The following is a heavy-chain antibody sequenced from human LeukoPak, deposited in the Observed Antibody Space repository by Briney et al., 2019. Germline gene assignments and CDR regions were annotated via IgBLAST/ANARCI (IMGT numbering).Heavy chain of an antibody. CDR3: AREWLVGTTTRHFDY. Sequence: PGGSLRLSCAASRITFSSYWMNWVRQAPGKGLEWVANIKEDGSEKYYADSVKGRFTISRDNARNSLYLEMNSLRAEDTAVYYCAREWLVGTTTRHFDYWGQGTQVTVSS. D-gene: IGHD1-26*01. CDR1: RITFSSYW. V-gene: IGHV3-7*03. J-gene: IGHJ4*02. CDR2: IKEDGSEK.